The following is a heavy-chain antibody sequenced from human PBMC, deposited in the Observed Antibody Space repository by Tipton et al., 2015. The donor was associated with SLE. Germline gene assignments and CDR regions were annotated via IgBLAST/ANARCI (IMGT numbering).Heavy chain of an antibody. D-gene: IGHD6-19*01. V-gene: IGHV3-11*01. CDR1: GFSFSDYY. Sequence: SLRLSCAASGFSFSDYYMSWIRQAPGKGLEWVSTRSSSGGTIYYADSVKGRFTISRDNAKNSLYLQMNSLRAEDTAVYYCARDFPVAVGFDYWGQGTLVTVSS. CDR2: RSSSGGTI. CDR3: ARDFPVAVGFDY. J-gene: IGHJ4*02.